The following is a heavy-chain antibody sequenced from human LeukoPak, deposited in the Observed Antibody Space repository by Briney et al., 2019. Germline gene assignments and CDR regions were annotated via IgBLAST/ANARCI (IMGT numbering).Heavy chain of an antibody. D-gene: IGHD6-19*01. CDR2: IYYSGST. Sequence: SETLSLTCTVSGGSISSSSYYWGWIRQPPGKGLEWIGSIYYSGSTYYNPSLKSRVTISVDTSKNQFSLKLSSVTAADTAVYYCAGSGWYVYYFDYWGQGTLVTVSS. CDR3: AGSGWYVYYFDY. CDR1: GGSISSSSYY. V-gene: IGHV4-39*01. J-gene: IGHJ4*02.